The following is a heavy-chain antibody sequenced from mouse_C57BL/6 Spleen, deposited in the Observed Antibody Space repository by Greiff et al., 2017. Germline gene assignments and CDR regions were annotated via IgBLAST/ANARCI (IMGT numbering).Heavy chain of an antibody. CDR3: ARLRDYFAY. D-gene: IGHD2-4*01. V-gene: IGHV1-82*01. CDR1: GYAFSSSW. CDR2: IYPGDGDT. J-gene: IGHJ3*01. Sequence: QVQLQQSGPELVKPGASVKISCKASGYAFSSSWMNWVKQRPGKGLEWIGRIYPGDGDTNYNGKLKGKATLTADKSSSTAYMQLSSLTSEDSAVYFCARLRDYFAYWGQGTLVTVSA.